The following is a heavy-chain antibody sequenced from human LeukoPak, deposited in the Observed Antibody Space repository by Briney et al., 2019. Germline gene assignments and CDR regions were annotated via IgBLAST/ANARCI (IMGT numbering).Heavy chain of an antibody. D-gene: IGHD1-26*01. Sequence: SQTLSLTCTVSGGSISSTGYYSGCIRQPPGKGLEWFVSIYYSGSTYYNPSLKSRVTISVDTSKNQISLKLSSVTAADTAVYYCARQRRSGRYKRPCSDYWGQGTLVTVSS. CDR2: IYYSGST. V-gene: IGHV4-39*01. CDR1: GGSISSTGYY. J-gene: IGHJ4*02. CDR3: ARQRRSGRYKRPCSDY.